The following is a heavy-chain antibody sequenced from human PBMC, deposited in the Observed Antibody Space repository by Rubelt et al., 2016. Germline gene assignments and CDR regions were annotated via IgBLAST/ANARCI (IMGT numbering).Heavy chain of an antibody. D-gene: IGHD6-19*01. J-gene: IGHJ2*01. Sequence: EADLVESGGGLFQPGESLRLSCVASGFPFSSYWVHWVRQVPGKGLEWVSGISSTGGASNYADSVRGRFIISRDNSKNTLYLQMNILRAADTAVYYCAKSPLSPLAARNSYFDVWGRGTLVTVSS. V-gene: IGHV3-48*04. CDR3: AKSPLSPLAARNSYFDV. CDR1: GFPFSSYW. CDR2: ISSTGGAS.